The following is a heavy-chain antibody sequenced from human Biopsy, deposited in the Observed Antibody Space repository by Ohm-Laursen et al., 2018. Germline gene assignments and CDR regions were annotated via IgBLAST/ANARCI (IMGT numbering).Heavy chain of an antibody. CDR1: GGSISDSTYH. V-gene: IGHV4-39*01. D-gene: IGHD3-3*01. CDR3: ARQVDFWSGYVDY. CDR2: IYYSGNT. J-gene: IGHJ4*02. Sequence: GTLSLTCIVSGGSISDSTYHWSWIRQSPGKGLEWIGNIYYSGNTDYSPSLKSRVTISVDTSNNQYSLKLRSVTAADTAVYYCARQVDFWSGYVDYWGQGTLVAVSS.